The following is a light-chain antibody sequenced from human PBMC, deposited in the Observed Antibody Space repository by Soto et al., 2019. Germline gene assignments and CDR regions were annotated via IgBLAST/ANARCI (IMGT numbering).Light chain of an antibody. CDR2: QAS. V-gene: IGKV1-5*03. J-gene: IGKJ1*01. CDR3: QKYNSYPWK. CDR1: QSISSW. Sequence: DIQMTHSHSTLSASVLDIVYITFRASQSISSWLAWYQQKPGKAPKLLIYQASTLESGVPSNFSGSGSGTEFTLTISSLQPEDFATYYCQKYNSYPWKFGQGTKVDIK.